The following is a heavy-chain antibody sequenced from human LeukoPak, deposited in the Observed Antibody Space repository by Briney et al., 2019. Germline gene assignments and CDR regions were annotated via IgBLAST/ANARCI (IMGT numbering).Heavy chain of an antibody. CDR2: FDPEDGET. Sequence: ASVKVSCKTSGYTFTGYYMHWVRQAPGKGLEWMGGFDPEDGETIYAQKFQGRVTMTEDTSTDTAYMELSSLRSEDTAVYYCATRNYYDSSGYYLFDYWGQGTLVTVSS. J-gene: IGHJ4*02. D-gene: IGHD3-22*01. V-gene: IGHV1-24*01. CDR3: ATRNYYDSSGYYLFDY. CDR1: GYTFTGYY.